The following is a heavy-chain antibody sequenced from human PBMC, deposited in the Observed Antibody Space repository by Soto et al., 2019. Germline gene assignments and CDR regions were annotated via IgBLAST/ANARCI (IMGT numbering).Heavy chain of an antibody. CDR1: GGTFSSYA. D-gene: IGHD5-18*01. V-gene: IGHV1-69*01. J-gene: IGHJ6*02. Sequence: QVQLVQSGAEVKKPGSSVKVSCKASGGTFSSYAISWVRQAPGQGLEWMGGIIPIFGTANYAQKFQGRVTITADESTSKAYMELSSLRSEDTAVYYCARERRDTAMVGLSPENYYYGMDVWGQGTTVTVSS. CDR2: IIPIFGTA. CDR3: ARERRDTAMVGLSPENYYYGMDV.